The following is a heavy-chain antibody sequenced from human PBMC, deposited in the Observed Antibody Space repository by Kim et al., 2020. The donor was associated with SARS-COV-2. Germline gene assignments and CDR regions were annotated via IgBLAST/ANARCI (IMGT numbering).Heavy chain of an antibody. CDR3: ARDIVATGYYTELDY. CDR2: INPGGGSS. CDR1: GYTFTDFY. V-gene: IGHV1-46*01. Sequence: ASVKVSCKASGYTFTDFYIHWVRQAPGQGLEWMGVINPGGGSSNKAQKFQGRVTLTRDTSSNTVYMELRSLRSEDTAMYYCARDIVATGYYTELDYWGQG. D-gene: IGHD3-9*01. J-gene: IGHJ4*02.